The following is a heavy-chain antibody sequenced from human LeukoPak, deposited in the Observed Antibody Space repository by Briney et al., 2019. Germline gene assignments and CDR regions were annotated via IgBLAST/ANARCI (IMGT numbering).Heavy chain of an antibody. V-gene: IGHV3-30*02. CDR1: GFTFSSYG. D-gene: IGHD3-10*01. CDR2: IRYDGSNK. CDR3: ALGLRGVYYFDY. Sequence: PGGSLRLSCAASGFTFSSYGMHWVRQAPGKGLEWVAFIRYDGSNKYYADSVKGRFTISRDNSKNTLYLQMNSLRAEDTAVYYCALGLRGVYYFDYWGQGTLATVSS. J-gene: IGHJ4*02.